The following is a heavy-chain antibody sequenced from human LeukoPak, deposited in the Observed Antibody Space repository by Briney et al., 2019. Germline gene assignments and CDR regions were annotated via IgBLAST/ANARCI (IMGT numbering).Heavy chain of an antibody. D-gene: IGHD3-22*01. CDR2: IYPGDSDS. CDR1: AYSFTSYC. CDR3: AIPYYYDSSGYFPFDY. V-gene: IGHV5-51*01. Sequence: GSSLKISSKASAYSFTSYCIGWLRRIRRKALEWMGIIYPGDSDSRYYPSFQLQVTFSAAKSISTAYLQWSRLKASDTAMYYCAIPYYYDSSGYFPFDYWGQGTLVTVSS. J-gene: IGHJ4*02.